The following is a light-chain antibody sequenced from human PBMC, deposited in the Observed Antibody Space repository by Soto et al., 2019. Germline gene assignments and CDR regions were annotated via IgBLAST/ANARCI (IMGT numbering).Light chain of an antibody. V-gene: IGKV3-20*01. Sequence: TLLTQSPCTLALSPGERATLSCRASQSVSSSSLAWYQQRPGHAPRLLIYGTSSRATGIPDRFSGSGSGTDFTLTIRRLEHEDFAVYYCQQSGTFGQGTKVDIK. CDR2: GTS. CDR3: QQSGT. CDR1: QSVSSSS. J-gene: IGKJ1*01.